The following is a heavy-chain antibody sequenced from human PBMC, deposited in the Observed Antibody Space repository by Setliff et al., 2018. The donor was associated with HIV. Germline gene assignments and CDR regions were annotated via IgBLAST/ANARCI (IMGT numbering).Heavy chain of an antibody. CDR2: IVPIFGTA. V-gene: IGHV1-69*13. CDR1: GGTLNSYA. D-gene: IGHD2-8*02. Sequence: SVKVSCKTSGGTLNSYAISWVRQAPGQGLEWMGGIVPIFGTANYAQKCQGRVTITADESTSTAYMELSSLRSDDTAVYYCATSENSFDWSTGLHGFDYWGQGTLVTVSS. J-gene: IGHJ4*02. CDR3: ATSENSFDWSTGLHGFDY.